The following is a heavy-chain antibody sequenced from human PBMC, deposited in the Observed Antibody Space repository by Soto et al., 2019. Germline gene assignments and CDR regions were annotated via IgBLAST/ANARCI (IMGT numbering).Heavy chain of an antibody. CDR3: ARVPVTKHDAFDI. J-gene: IGHJ3*02. V-gene: IGHV4-30-4*01. CDR2: IYYSGST. Sequence: QVQLQESGPGLVKPSQTLSLTCTVSGGSTSSGEYYWSWIRQPPGKGLEWIGYIYYSGSTSYSPSLKSRVAISVDTSKNQFSLKLSSVTAADTAVYYCARVPVTKHDAFDIWGQGTMVTVSS. D-gene: IGHD4-17*01. CDR1: GGSTSSGEYY.